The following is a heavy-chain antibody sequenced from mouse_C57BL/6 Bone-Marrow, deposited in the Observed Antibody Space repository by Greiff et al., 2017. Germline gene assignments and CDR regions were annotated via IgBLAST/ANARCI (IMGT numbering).Heavy chain of an antibody. V-gene: IGHV1-69*01. CDR1: GYTFTSYW. D-gene: IGHD2-5*01. CDR2: IDPSDSYT. J-gene: IGHJ4*01. CDR3: ARPAYYSNFYAMDY. Sequence: QVQLQQPGAELVMPGASVKLSCKASGYTFTSYWMHWVKQRPGQGLEWIGEIDPSDSYTNYNQKFKGKSTLTVDKSSSTVYMQLSSLTSEDSAVYYCARPAYYSNFYAMDYWGQGTSVTVSS.